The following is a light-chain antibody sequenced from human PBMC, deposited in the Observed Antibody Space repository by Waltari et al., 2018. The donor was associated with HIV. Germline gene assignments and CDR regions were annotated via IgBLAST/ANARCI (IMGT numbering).Light chain of an antibody. CDR3: QQYYSTPPIT. V-gene: IGKV4-1*01. CDR2: WAS. Sequence: DIVMTQSSDSLAVSLGERATINCKSSQSVLYSSSNKNYLACYHQKPEQPPKLLIYWASTRESGFPDRFSGSGSGTDFTLTISSLQPEDVAFYYCQQYYSTPPITFGQGTRLEIK. CDR1: QSVLYSSSNKNY. J-gene: IGKJ5*01.